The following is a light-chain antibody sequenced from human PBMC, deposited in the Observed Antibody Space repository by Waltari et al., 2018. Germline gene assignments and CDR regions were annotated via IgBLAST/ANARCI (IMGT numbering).Light chain of an antibody. CDR2: WAS. Sequence: DIVFTQSQDSLAVSLGERATINCKSSQSILYSLNNRNYLAWYQQKPGQPQKLLLYWASTPGSGVPDRISGSGSGTDFTLTISSLQPKDVAVYYCHQQYSIPFTFGGGTRVE. V-gene: IGKV4-1*01. CDR3: HQQYSIPFT. J-gene: IGKJ4*02. CDR1: QSILYSLNNRNY.